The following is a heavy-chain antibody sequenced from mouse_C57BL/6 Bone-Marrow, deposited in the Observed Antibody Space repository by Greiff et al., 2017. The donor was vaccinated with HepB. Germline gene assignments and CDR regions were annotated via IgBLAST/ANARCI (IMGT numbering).Heavy chain of an antibody. CDR3: ARSRYYCIRSAMDY. Sequence: QVQLQQPGAELVKPGASVKLSCKASGYTFTSYWMHWVKQRPGQGLEWIGMIHPNSGSTNYNEKFKSKATLTVDKSSSTAYMQLSSLTSEDSAVYYCARSRYYCIRSAMDYWGQGTSVTVSS. J-gene: IGHJ4*01. V-gene: IGHV1-64*01. D-gene: IGHD1-1*01. CDR2: IHPNSGST. CDR1: GYTFTSYW.